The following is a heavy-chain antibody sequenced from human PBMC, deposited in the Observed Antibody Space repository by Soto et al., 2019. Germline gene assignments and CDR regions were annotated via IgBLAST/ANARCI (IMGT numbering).Heavy chain of an antibody. Sequence: ASVKVSCKASGGTFSSYAISWVRQAPGQGLEWMGIIIPSGGTTSYAQKFQGRVTMTRDTSTSTVYMELSSLRSEDTAVYYCARNVRCSSTSCPYYFDYWGQGTLVTVSS. J-gene: IGHJ4*02. CDR2: IIPSGGTT. D-gene: IGHD2-2*01. CDR1: GGTFSSYA. CDR3: ARNVRCSSTSCPYYFDY. V-gene: IGHV1-46*01.